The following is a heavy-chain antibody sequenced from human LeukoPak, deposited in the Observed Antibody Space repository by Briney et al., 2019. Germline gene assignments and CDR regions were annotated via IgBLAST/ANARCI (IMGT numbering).Heavy chain of an antibody. J-gene: IGHJ3*02. Sequence: SETLSFTCTVSGGSISNYYWSWLRQPAGKGLEWIGRIYTSGRTNYNPSLESRVTMSVDTYKNQFSLKLSSVTAADTAVYYCARDHSGSRALDAFDIWGQGTMVTVSS. CDR2: IYTSGRT. CDR1: GGSISNYY. V-gene: IGHV4-4*07. D-gene: IGHD1-26*01. CDR3: ARDHSGSRALDAFDI.